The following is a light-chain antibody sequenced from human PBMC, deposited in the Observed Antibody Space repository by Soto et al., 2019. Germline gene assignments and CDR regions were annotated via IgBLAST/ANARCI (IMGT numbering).Light chain of an antibody. Sequence: EIVMTQSPATLSVSPGERATLSCRASQSVSSNLAWYQQKPGQAPRLLIYGASTRATGIPARFSGSGSGTEFSLTTSSLQSDDFVVYYYQQYNNWPPGKCGEGTKVEI. J-gene: IGKJ1*01. V-gene: IGKV3-15*01. CDR1: QSVSSN. CDR2: GAS. CDR3: QQYNNWPPGK.